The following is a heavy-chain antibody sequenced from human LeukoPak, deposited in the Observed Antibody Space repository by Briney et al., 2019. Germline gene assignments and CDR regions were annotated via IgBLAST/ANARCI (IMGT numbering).Heavy chain of an antibody. J-gene: IGHJ4*02. CDR1: GFTFSSYS. CDR2: ISSSSSYI. D-gene: IGHD4-17*01. V-gene: IGHV3-21*01. Sequence: GGSLRLSCAASGFTFSSYSMNWVRQAPGKGLEWVSSISSSSSYIYYADSVKGRFTISRDNAKNSLYLQMNSLRAEDTAVYYCARDPTLFSSTVTIDYWGQGTLVTVSS. CDR3: ARDPTLFSSTVTIDY.